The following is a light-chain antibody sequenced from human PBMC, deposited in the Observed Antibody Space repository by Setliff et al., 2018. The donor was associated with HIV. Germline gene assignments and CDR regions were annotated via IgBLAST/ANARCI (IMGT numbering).Light chain of an antibody. Sequence: QSALTQPASVSGSPGQSITISCTGTSSDVGAYNYVSWYQQHPGKAPKLMIYDVSKRPSGVPDRFSGSKSGDTASLTISGLQSEDEADYYCCSYAGTNTYIFGTGTKVTVL. CDR2: DVS. J-gene: IGLJ1*01. CDR1: SSDVGAYNY. CDR3: CSYAGTNTYI. V-gene: IGLV2-11*01.